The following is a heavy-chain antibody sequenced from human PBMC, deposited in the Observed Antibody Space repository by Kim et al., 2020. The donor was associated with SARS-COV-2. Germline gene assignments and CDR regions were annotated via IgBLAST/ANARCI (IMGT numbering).Heavy chain of an antibody. J-gene: IGHJ4*02. CDR2: IYPGDSDT. CDR3: ARHGSDYYGPTPPDY. CDR1: GYSFTSYW. Sequence: GESLKISCKGSGYSFTSYWIGWVRQMPGKGLEWMGIIYPGDSDTRYSPSFQGQVTISADKSISTAYLQWSSLKASDTAMYYCARHGSDYYGPTPPDYWGQGTLVTVSS. V-gene: IGHV5-51*01. D-gene: IGHD3-10*01.